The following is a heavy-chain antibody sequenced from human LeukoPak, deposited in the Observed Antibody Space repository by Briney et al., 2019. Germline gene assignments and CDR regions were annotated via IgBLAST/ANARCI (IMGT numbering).Heavy chain of an antibody. J-gene: IGHJ5*02. D-gene: IGHD3-16*01. CDR3: ARGKLTHAAGPNWFDP. V-gene: IGHV1-8*02. CDR2: MNPNSGNT. Sequence: ASVKVSCKASGGTFSSYDINWVRQATGQGLEWMGWMNPNSGNTGYAQKFQGRVTMTRNTSISTAYMELSSLRSEDTAVYYCARGKLTHAAGPNWFDPWGQGTLVTVSS. CDR1: GGTFSSYD.